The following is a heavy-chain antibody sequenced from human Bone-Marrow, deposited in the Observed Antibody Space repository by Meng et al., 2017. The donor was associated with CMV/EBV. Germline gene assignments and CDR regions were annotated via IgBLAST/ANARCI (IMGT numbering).Heavy chain of an antibody. J-gene: IGHJ4*02. D-gene: IGHD3-3*01. V-gene: IGHV3-7*01. CDR2: IKQDGSEK. CDR3: AKDARLVRSLEWLPPLDY. Sequence: GESLKISCEASGFTFSSYWMSWVRQAPGKGLEWVANIKQDGSEKYYVDSVKGRFTTPRDNAKNSLYLQMNSLRAEDTAVYYCAKDARLVRSLEWLPPLDYWGQGTLVTVSS. CDR1: GFTFSSYW.